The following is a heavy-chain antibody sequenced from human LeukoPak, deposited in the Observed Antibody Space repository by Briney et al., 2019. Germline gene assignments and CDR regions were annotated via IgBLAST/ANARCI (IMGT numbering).Heavy chain of an antibody. V-gene: IGHV1-69*05. CDR3: ARGTGVRFLEWLVHFDY. CDR2: IIPIFGTA. D-gene: IGHD3-3*01. Sequence: SAKVSCKASGGTFSSYAISWVRLAPGQGLEWMGGIIPIFGTANYTQNFQGRVTITTDESTSTAYMELSSLRSEDTAVYYCARGTGVRFLEWLVHFDYWGQGTLVTVSS. CDR1: GGTFSSYA. J-gene: IGHJ4*02.